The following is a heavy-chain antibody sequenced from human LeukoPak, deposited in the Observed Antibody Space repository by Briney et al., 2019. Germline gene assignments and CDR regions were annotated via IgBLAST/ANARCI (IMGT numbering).Heavy chain of an antibody. V-gene: IGHV1-69*13. CDR1: GGTFSSYA. J-gene: IGHJ6*03. CDR2: IIPIFGTA. D-gene: IGHD3-10*01. CDR3: ASGIYGSGRYYYYMDV. Sequence: ASVKVSCKASGGTFSSYAISWVRQAPGQGREWMGGIIPIFGTANYAQKFQGRVTITADESTSTAYMELSSLRSEDTAVYYCASGIYGSGRYYYYMDVWGKGTTVTISS.